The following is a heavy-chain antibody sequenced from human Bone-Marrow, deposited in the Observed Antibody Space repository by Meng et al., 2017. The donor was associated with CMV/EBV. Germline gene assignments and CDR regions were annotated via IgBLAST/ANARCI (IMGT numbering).Heavy chain of an antibody. D-gene: IGHD3-3*01. J-gene: IGHJ1*01. CDR1: GGSISSYY. CDR3: ARLTIFGVVIAFEC. Sequence: SETLSLTCTVSGGSISSYYWSWIRQPPGKGLEWIGYIYYSGSTSYNPSLKSRVTISVDTSKNQFSLKLSSVTAADTAVYYCARLTIFGVVIAFECWGQGTLVTVSS. CDR2: IYYSGST. V-gene: IGHV4-59*08.